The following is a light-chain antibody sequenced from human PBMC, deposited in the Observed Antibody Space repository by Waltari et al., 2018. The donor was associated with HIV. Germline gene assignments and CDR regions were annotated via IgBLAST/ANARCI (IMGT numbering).Light chain of an antibody. CDR3: QQYHSYSS. V-gene: IGKV3-15*01. Sequence: EIVVTQSPVTLSVSPGQRATLSCRSSQSIGNNLAWYQQRPGQPPRLLIYGGSTRATGIPDRFSGSGSGAQFTLTIDGLQSEDFAVYYCQQYHSYSSFGQGTKVEIK. J-gene: IGKJ1*01. CDR1: QSIGNN. CDR2: GGS.